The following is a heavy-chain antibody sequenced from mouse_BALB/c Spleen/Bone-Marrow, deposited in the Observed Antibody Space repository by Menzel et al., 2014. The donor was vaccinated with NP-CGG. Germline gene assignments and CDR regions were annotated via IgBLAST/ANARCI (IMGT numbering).Heavy chain of an antibody. D-gene: IGHD3-2*02. Sequence: QVQLQQSGPGLVQPSQSLSFTCTVSGFSLTSYGVHWVRQSPGKGLEWLGVIWSGGSTDYNAAFISRLGISKDNSKRQVFFKMNSLQANDTAIYYCASQAYLCLDYWGQGTSVTVSS. CDR2: IWSGGST. CDR1: GFSLTSYG. V-gene: IGHV2-2*02. J-gene: IGHJ4*01. CDR3: ASQAYLCLDY.